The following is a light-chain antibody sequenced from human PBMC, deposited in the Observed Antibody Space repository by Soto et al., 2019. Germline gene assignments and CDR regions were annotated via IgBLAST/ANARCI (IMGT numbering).Light chain of an antibody. CDR3: QQYGGSFRV. CDR1: QSVSSN. CDR2: GAS. Sequence: EIVMTQSPATLSLSPGERATLSCRASQSVSSNLAWYQQKPGQAPRLLIYGASSRATGIPDRFSGSGSGTDFTLTISRLEPEDFAVYYCQQYGGSFRVFGPGTKVDI. V-gene: IGKV3-20*01. J-gene: IGKJ3*01.